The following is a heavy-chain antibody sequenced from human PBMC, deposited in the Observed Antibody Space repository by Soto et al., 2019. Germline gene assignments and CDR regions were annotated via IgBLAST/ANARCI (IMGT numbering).Heavy chain of an antibody. CDR2: INHSGGT. CDR3: ARDKITGLFDY. Sequence: SETLSLTCAVYGGSFSGYYWTWIRQPPGTGLEWIGEINHSGGTNYNPSLKSRFTISVDTSKNQFSLKLTSVTAADTAVYYCARDKITGLFDYWGQGTLVTVSS. CDR1: GGSFSGYY. J-gene: IGHJ4*02. V-gene: IGHV4-34*01. D-gene: IGHD2-8*02.